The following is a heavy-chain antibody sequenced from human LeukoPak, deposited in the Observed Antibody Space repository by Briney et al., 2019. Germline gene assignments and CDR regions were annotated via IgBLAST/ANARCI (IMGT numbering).Heavy chain of an antibody. CDR3: AKDRYYDSSAPGLYYYYYGMDV. CDR1: GFTFSSYG. J-gene: IGHJ6*02. D-gene: IGHD3-22*01. Sequence: PGGSLRLSCAASGFTFSSYGMHWVRQAPGKGLEWVAVISYDGSNKYYADSVKGRFTISRDNSKNTLYLQMNSLRAEDTAVYYCAKDRYYDSSAPGLYYYYYGMDVWGQGTTVTVSS. CDR2: ISYDGSNK. V-gene: IGHV3-30*18.